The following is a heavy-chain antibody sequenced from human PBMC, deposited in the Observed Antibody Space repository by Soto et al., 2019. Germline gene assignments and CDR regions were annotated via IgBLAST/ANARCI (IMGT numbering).Heavy chain of an antibody. Sequence: SETLSLTCTVSGGSISSSSYYWGWIRQPPGKGLEWIGSIYYSGSTYYNPSLKSRVTISVDTSKNQFSLKLSSVTAADTAVYYCASLVPAAMSHPSYFDYWGQGTLVTVSS. V-gene: IGHV4-39*07. CDR1: GGSISSSSYY. J-gene: IGHJ4*02. CDR3: ASLVPAAMSHPSYFDY. D-gene: IGHD2-2*01. CDR2: IYYSGST.